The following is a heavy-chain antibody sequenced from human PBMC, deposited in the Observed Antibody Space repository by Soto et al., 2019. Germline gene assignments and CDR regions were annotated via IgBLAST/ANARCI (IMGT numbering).Heavy chain of an antibody. Sequence: LSQALSLTCALSGDSVSSNSAAWNWIRQSPSRGLEWLGRTYYRSRWYNDYAVSVKSRITATPDTSKNQFSLHLNSVTPEDTAVYYCAREFPYYGSSDSYLDYWGQGALVTVSS. J-gene: IGHJ4*02. CDR3: AREFPYYGSSDSYLDY. D-gene: IGHD3-16*01. CDR1: GDSVSSNSAA. V-gene: IGHV6-1*01. CDR2: TYYRSRWYN.